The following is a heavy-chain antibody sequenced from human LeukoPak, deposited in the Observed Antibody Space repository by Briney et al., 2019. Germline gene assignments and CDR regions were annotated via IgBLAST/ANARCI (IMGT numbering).Heavy chain of an antibody. V-gene: IGHV4-4*07. D-gene: IGHD3-22*01. Sequence: PSETLSLTCTVSGGSISSYHWSWIRQPAGKGLEWIGRIYTSGSINYNPSLKSRVTMSVDTSKNQFSLNLSSVTAADTAVYYCARDTGNYYDSSGPGFYYMDVWGKGTTVTVSS. CDR3: ARDTGNYYDSSGPGFYYMDV. CDR1: GGSISSYH. J-gene: IGHJ6*03. CDR2: IYTSGSI.